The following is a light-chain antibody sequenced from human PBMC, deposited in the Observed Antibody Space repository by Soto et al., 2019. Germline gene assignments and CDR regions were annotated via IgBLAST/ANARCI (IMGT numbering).Light chain of an antibody. J-gene: IGKJ4*01. CDR3: QQRSNWPPT. CDR1: QSVSSY. CDR2: DAS. Sequence: EIVLTQSPATLSLSPGERATLSCRASQSVSSYLAWYQHKPGQAPRLLIYDASNRSTGIPGRFSGSGSGTDFTLTINSLQPEDFAVYYCQQRSNWPPTFGGGTKVEIK. V-gene: IGKV3-11*01.